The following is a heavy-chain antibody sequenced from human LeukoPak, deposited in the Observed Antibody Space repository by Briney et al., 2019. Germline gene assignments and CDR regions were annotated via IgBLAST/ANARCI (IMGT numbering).Heavy chain of an antibody. D-gene: IGHD1-7*01. CDR2: TVSEIDGGTT. CDR1: GFTVSSNY. V-gene: IGHV3-15*04. CDR3: TTDEDWNYARKDV. Sequence: GGSLRLSCAASGFTVSSNYMSWVRQAPGKGLEWVGQTVSEIDGGTTDYATPVKGRFTISRDDSKSTLYLQMNSLKIEDTAVYYCTTDEDWNYARKDVWGQGATVIVSS. J-gene: IGHJ6*02.